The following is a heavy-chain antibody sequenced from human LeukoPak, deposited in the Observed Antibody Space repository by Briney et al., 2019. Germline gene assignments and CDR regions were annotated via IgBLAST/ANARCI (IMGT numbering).Heavy chain of an antibody. CDR3: AREGQFAGDPLAFDY. V-gene: IGHV3-21*01. CDR2: ISSSSGYI. Sequence: GGSLRLSCAASGFTFSSYSMNWVRQAPGKGLEWVSSISSSSGYIYYADSVKGRFTISRDNAKNSLYLQMNSLRAEDTAVYYCAREGQFAGDPLAFDYWGQGTLVTISS. CDR1: GFTFSSYS. J-gene: IGHJ4*02. D-gene: IGHD7-27*01.